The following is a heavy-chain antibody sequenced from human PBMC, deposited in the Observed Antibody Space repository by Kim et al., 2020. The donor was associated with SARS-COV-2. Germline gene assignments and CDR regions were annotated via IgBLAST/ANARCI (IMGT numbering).Heavy chain of an antibody. J-gene: IGHJ4*02. D-gene: IGHD5-12*01. V-gene: IGHV3-66*01. CDR3: ARDTGYNAFILDY. Sequence: ADSVKGRFTISRDDSKNTLYLQMNSLRAEDTAVYYCARDTGYNAFILDYWGQGTLVTVSS.